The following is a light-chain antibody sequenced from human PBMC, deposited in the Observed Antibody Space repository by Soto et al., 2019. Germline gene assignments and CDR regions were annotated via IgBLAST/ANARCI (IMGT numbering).Light chain of an antibody. J-gene: IGKJ1*01. Sequence: EIVMTQSPATLSVSPGERATLSCRASQSVSSNLAWYQQKPGQAPRLLIYGASTRATGIPARFSGSGSGTEFTLTISSLQSEDFVVYYCQHYNNWPRTFGQGTKLEIK. V-gene: IGKV3-15*01. CDR2: GAS. CDR3: QHYNNWPRT. CDR1: QSVSSN.